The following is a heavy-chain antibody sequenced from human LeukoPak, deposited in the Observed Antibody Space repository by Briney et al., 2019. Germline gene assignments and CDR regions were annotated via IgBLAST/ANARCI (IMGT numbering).Heavy chain of an antibody. D-gene: IGHD5-24*01. V-gene: IGHV1-8*01. CDR3: AREDGYNSAVHY. Sequence: ASVKVSCKASGYTFTSYDINWVRQATGQGLEWMGWMNPNSGNTGYAQKFQGRVTMTRNTSISTAHMELSSLRSEDTAVYYCAREDGYNSAVHYWGQGTLVTVSS. CDR2: MNPNSGNT. J-gene: IGHJ4*02. CDR1: GYTFTSYD.